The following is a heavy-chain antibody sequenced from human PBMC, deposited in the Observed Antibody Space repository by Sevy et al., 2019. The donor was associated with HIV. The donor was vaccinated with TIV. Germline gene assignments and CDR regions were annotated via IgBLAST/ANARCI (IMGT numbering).Heavy chain of an antibody. D-gene: IGHD1-1*01. Sequence: GSLRLSCTTSGFTFGDYAMNWVRQAPGKGLEWVAFLKSKADGGTVVHAASVKGRFTISRDDSKSIAYLQMNDLTTEETGVYYCTRWKGLQSIVDYWGQGALVTVSS. CDR2: LKSKADGGTV. CDR1: GFTFGDYA. V-gene: IGHV3-49*04. J-gene: IGHJ4*02. CDR3: TRWKGLQSIVDY.